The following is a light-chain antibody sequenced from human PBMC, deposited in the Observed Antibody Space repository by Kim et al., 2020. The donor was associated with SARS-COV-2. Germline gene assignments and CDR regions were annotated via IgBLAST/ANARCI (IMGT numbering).Light chain of an antibody. J-gene: IGKJ4*02. CDR3: QQNGSSPRT. Sequence: EIVLTQSPATLSLSPGETATLSCGASQSVSSSYLAWYQQTPGLAPRLLIYEASSRATGIPDRFSGSGSGTDFTLTISRLEPEDFAVYYCQQNGSSPRTFGGGTKVDIK. CDR1: QSVSSSY. V-gene: IGKV3D-20*01. CDR2: EAS.